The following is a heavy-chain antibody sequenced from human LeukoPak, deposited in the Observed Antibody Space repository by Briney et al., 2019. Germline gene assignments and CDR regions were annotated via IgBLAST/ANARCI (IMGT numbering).Heavy chain of an antibody. CDR3: ITPLPYSAQ. D-gene: IGHD2-21*01. CDR1: GFTFDDYG. J-gene: IGHJ4*02. Sequence: GGSLRLSCEASGFTFDDYGISWVRQAPGKGLEWVGRIKPKTDGETTEYAAPVKDRFSISRDDSKSMMYLQMNSLKTEDTAVYYCITPLPYSAQGGQGTLVTVSS. V-gene: IGHV3-15*01. CDR2: IKPKTDGETT.